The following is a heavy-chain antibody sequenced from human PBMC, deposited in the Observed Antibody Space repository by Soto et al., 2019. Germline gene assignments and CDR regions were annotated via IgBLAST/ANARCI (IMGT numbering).Heavy chain of an antibody. V-gene: IGHV3-48*03. Sequence: EVQLVESGGGLVQPGGSLRLSCVGSGFRFNEYEINWVRQAPGKGLEWISYINSGGRIIYYAASVKGRFTISRDNYKDSVYLQMNSLRADDTALYYCAIETSYGQSATIVGQFWGQGTLVTVSS. CDR2: INSGGRII. J-gene: IGHJ4*02. D-gene: IGHD3-10*01. CDR3: AIETSYGQSATIVGQF. CDR1: GFRFNEYE.